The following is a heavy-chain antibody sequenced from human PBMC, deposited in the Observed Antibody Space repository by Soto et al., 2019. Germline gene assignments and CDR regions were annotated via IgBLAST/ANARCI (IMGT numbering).Heavy chain of an antibody. J-gene: IGHJ5*02. V-gene: IGHV4-31*02. D-gene: IGHD6-13*01. Sequence: SETLSLTCTVSGGSISSGVYYWSWTRQNPGKGLEWIGYIYYSGSTYYNPSLKSRVTISVDTSKNQFSLKLSSVTAADTAVYYCARAAHYSSPFRWFDPWGQGTLVTVSS. CDR3: ARAAHYSSPFRWFDP. CDR1: GGSISSGVYY. CDR2: IYYSGST.